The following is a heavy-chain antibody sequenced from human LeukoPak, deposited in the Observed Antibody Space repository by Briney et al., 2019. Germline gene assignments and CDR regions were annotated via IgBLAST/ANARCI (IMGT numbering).Heavy chain of an antibody. CDR3: AKDPSIVGAP. CDR1: GFTFSSYA. D-gene: IGHD1-26*01. Sequence: GGSLRLSCAASGFTFSSYAMHWVRQAPGKGLEWVAFIRYDGGNKYYADSVKGRFTISRDNSKNTLYLQMNSLRAEDTAVYYCAKDPSIVGAPCGQGTLVTVSS. V-gene: IGHV3-30*02. J-gene: IGHJ5*02. CDR2: IRYDGGNK.